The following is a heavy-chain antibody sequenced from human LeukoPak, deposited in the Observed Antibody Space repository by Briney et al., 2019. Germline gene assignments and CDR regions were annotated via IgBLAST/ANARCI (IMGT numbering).Heavy chain of an antibody. V-gene: IGHV1-69*05. CDR1: GGTFSSYA. D-gene: IGHD2-2*01. CDR2: IIPIFGTA. Sequence: AASVKVSCKASGGTFSSYAISWVRQAPGQGLEWMGGIIPIFGTANYAQKFHGRVTITTDESTSTAYMELSSLRSEDTAVYYCARGLNCSSTSCYLPFNYWGQGTLVTVS. J-gene: IGHJ4*02. CDR3: ARGLNCSSTSCYLPFNY.